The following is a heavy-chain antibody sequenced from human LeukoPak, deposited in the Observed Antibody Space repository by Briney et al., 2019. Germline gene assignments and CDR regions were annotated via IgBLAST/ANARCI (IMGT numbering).Heavy chain of an antibody. CDR1: GGSISSYY. CDR3: ARIAYSSGWYDY. D-gene: IGHD6-19*01. Sequence: PSETLSLTCSVSGGSISSYYWSWIRQPAGKGLEWIGRIYYSGSTNYNPSLKSRVTISVDTSKNQFSLKLSSVTAADTAVYYCARIAYSSGWYDYWGQGTLVTVSS. CDR2: IYYSGST. J-gene: IGHJ4*02. V-gene: IGHV4-4*07.